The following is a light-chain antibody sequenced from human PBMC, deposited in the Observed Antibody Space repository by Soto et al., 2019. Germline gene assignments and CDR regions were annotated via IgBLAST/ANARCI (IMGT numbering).Light chain of an antibody. Sequence: QSPPPLFFFPRERATPPPRARQSGSSNLAWYQQKPGQDPRLLIYGASTRATGIPARFSGSGSGTEFTLAISSLQSEDFAVYYCQQYNNWPLITFGQGTRLEIK. CDR2: GAS. J-gene: IGKJ5*01. V-gene: IGKV3-15*01. CDR3: QQYNNWPLIT. CDR1: QSGSSN.